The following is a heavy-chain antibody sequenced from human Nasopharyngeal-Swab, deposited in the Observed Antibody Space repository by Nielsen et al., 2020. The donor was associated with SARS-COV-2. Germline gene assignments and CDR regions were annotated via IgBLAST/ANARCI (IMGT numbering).Heavy chain of an antibody. D-gene: IGHD2-15*01. V-gene: IGHV4-59*01. CDR2: IHNSGST. CDR3: AREMVSGGMDV. J-gene: IGHJ6*02. Sequence: RQAPGKGLEWIGYIHNSGSTNYSPSLKIRVSISVDTSKNQFSLKVHSVTAADTAVYYCAREMVSGGMDVWGQGTTVTVSS.